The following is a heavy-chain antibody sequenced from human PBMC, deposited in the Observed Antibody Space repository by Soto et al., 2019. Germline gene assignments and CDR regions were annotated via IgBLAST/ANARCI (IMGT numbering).Heavy chain of an antibody. CDR2: IYYSGST. CDR1: GCTLSSSSYC. V-gene: IGHV4-39*01. D-gene: IGHD1-26*01. CDR3: ARRGTTTWFDP. Sequence: PSATLSLACPVAGCTLSSSSYCWGWLRQPPGKGLEWIGSIYYSGSTYYNPSLKSRVTISVDTSKNQFSLKLSSVTAADTAVYYCARRGTTTWFDPWGQGTPVTVSS. J-gene: IGHJ5*02.